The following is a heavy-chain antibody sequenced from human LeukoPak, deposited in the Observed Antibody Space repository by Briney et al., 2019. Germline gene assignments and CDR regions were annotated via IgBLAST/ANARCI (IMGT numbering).Heavy chain of an antibody. CDR2: IWYDGSNK. CDR1: GFAFSSYG. Sequence: PGGSLRLSCAASGFAFSSYGMPWVRQAPGKGLEWVAVIWYDGSNKYYADSVKGRFTISRDNSKNTLYLQMNSLRAEDTAVYYCASGVSGYWGQGTLVTVSS. CDR3: ASGVSGY. J-gene: IGHJ4*02. D-gene: IGHD2-15*01. V-gene: IGHV3-33*01.